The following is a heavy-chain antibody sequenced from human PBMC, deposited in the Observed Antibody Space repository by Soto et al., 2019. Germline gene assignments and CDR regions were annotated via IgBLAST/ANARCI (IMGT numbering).Heavy chain of an antibody. D-gene: IGHD6-19*01. V-gene: IGHV1-69*02. J-gene: IGHJ4*02. Sequence: QVQLVQSGAEVKKPGSSVNVSCKAPGDTFSSYTFTWLRQAPGQGLEWMGRVIPVHGVTNYALKSQGRVTITAEKSTNPVNMELSSLTSADTAKYYCPRKRAYSGGGGDNWGQGTQVTVSS. CDR2: VIPVHGVT. CDR3: PRKRAYSGGGGDN. CDR1: GDTFSSYT.